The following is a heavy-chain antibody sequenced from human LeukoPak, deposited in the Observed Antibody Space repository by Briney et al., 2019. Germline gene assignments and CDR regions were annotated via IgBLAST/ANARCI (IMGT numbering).Heavy chain of an antibody. CDR3: ARGDIPLYCSSTSCLTFDY. CDR2: ISGSGGST. J-gene: IGHJ4*02. Sequence: PGGSLRLSCAASGFTFSSYAMSWVRQAPGKGLEWVSAISGSGGSTYYADSVKGRFTISRDNSKNTLYLQMNSLRAEDTAVYYCARGDIPLYCSSTSCLTFDYWGQGTLVTVSS. CDR1: GFTFSSYA. V-gene: IGHV3-23*01. D-gene: IGHD2-2*01.